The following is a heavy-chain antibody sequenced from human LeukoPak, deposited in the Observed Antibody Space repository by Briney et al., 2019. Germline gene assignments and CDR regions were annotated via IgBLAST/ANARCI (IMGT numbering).Heavy chain of an antibody. CDR2: IIPIFGTA. J-gene: IGHJ5*02. CDR3: ARIGLGMYYGSGSYEAFDP. V-gene: IGHV1-69*13. CDR1: GGTFSSYA. D-gene: IGHD3-10*01. Sequence: SVNVSCKASGGTFSSYAISWVRQAPGQGLEWMGGIIPIFGTANYAQKFQGRVTITADESTRTAYMELSSLRSEDTAVYYCARIGLGMYYGSGSYEAFDPWGQGTLVTVSS.